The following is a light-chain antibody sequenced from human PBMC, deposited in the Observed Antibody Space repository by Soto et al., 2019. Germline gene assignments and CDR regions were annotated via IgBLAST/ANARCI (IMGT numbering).Light chain of an antibody. CDR1: QSIGSW. CDR2: KAT. Sequence: DIQMTQSPSPLSASVGDGVTITCRASQSIGSWLAWYQQKPGKAPKLLISKATNLQSGVPSRFSGGGSGTDFNLTISSLQPVDSATYYCQQYNDFQYTFGQGTRLEI. CDR3: QQYNDFQYT. J-gene: IGKJ2*01. V-gene: IGKV1-5*03.